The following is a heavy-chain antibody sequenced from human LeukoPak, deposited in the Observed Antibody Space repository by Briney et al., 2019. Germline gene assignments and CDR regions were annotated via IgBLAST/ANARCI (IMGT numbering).Heavy chain of an antibody. J-gene: IGHJ4*02. D-gene: IGHD3-22*01. Sequence: GGSLRLSCAASGFTFSNYAMYWVRQAPGKGLEYVSAICSNGGCTDYANSVKGRFTISRDNSKNRLFLQMGSLRAEDMAVYYCARGGYYDSSGSFEYWGQGILVIVSS. V-gene: IGHV3-64*01. CDR2: ICSNGGCT. CDR3: ARGGYYDSSGSFEY. CDR1: GFTFSNYA.